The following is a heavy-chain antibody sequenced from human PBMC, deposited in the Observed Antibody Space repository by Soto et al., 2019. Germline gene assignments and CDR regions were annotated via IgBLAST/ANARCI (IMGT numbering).Heavy chain of an antibody. V-gene: IGHV3-20*01. D-gene: IGHD3-10*01. CDR1: GFTFEDHG. CDR3: ARRSGDQQVCDF. CDR2: ISWDGGTT. Sequence: EVQLVESGGGVARPGGSLRLSCAASGFTFEDHGMSWVRQAPGKGLEWLSDISWDGGTTVYADSVKGRFTVSRNNAKSSLYLQMNSLNPGDTAVYHCARRSGDQQVCDFWGQGTLVTVSS. J-gene: IGHJ4*02.